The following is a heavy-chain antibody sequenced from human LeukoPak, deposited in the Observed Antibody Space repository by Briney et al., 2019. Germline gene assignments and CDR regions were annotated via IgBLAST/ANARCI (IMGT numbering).Heavy chain of an antibody. CDR3: AKGQGYSTSGWYFDY. CDR2: IIGSGAST. D-gene: IGHD2-2*01. J-gene: IGHJ4*01. Sequence: GGSLRLSCTASGFTFNSYAMTWVRQAPGKGLEWVSSIIGSGASTYYADSVKGRFTISRDNSKNTLYLQMNSLRAEDTAVYHCAKGQGYSTSGWYFDYWGHGTLVTVSS. V-gene: IGHV3-23*01. CDR1: GFTFNSYA.